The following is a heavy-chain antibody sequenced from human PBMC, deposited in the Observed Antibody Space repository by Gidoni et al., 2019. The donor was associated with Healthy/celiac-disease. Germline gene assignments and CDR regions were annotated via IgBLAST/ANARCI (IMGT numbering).Heavy chain of an antibody. V-gene: IGHV4-31*03. CDR3: AREVIGGVAHPRFGYGAFDI. Sequence: QLQLQESGPGLVKPSQTLSLTCTVSGGSISSGGYYWSWIRQHPGQVLEWIGYIYYRGSTYYNPSLKSRVTISVGTSKNQFSLRLSSVTAADTAVYYCAREVIGGVAHPRFGYGAFDIWGQGTRVTVSS. J-gene: IGHJ3*02. CDR2: IYYRGST. D-gene: IGHD3-10*01. CDR1: GGSISSGGYY.